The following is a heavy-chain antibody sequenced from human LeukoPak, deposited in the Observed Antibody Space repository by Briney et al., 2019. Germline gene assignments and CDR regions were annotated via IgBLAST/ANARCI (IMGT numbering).Heavy chain of an antibody. CDR2: ISGSGGTT. J-gene: IGHJ4*02. CDR3: AKQPRPRAPAEYFSDY. CDR1: GFTFSSYA. V-gene: IGHV3-23*01. D-gene: IGHD1-14*01. Sequence: GGSLRPSCAASGFTFSSYAMSWVRQAPGKGLEWVSSISGSGGTTYYADSVKGRFTISRDNSNNTMYMQMNNLRAEDTAVYYCAKQPRPRAPAEYFSDYWGQGTLVTVSS.